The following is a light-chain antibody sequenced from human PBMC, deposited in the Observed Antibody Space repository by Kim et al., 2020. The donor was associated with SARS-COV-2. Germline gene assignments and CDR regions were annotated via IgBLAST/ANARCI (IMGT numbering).Light chain of an antibody. J-gene: IGKJ4*01. CDR1: QGINNY. CDR2: GTS. CDR3: LQHASHPLS. Sequence: ASVGDRVTITCRASQGINNYLAWFQQKPGKVPKRLIYGTSSLQSGVPSRFSGSGFGTEFTLTISSLQPEDFATYYCLQHASHPLSFGGGTKVEIK. V-gene: IGKV1-17*03.